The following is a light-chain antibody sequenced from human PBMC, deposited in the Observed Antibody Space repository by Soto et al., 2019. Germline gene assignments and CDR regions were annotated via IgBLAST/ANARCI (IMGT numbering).Light chain of an antibody. Sequence: EIVLTQSPGTLSLSPGERATLSCRASQRVTSSSFGWYQQKPGQAPSLLIYGASGRAAGIPDRFSGSGSGIDFTLTISTLEAEDFAEYYCQQYCSPFTWTFGQGTKVQIK. CDR3: QQYCSPFTWT. J-gene: IGKJ1*01. V-gene: IGKV3-20*01. CDR1: QRVTSSS. CDR2: GAS.